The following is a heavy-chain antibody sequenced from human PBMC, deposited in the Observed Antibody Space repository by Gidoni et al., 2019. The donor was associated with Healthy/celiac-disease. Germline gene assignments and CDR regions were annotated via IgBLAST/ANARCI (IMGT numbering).Heavy chain of an antibody. CDR3: AKDKKWEPFSFDY. CDR2: ISGGGGST. V-gene: IGHV3-23*01. CDR1: GLTCSSYA. J-gene: IGHJ4*02. Sequence: EVQLLESGGGLVQPGGSLRLSGAASGLTCSSYAMSWVRQAPGKGLEWVSAISGGGGSTYYADSVKGRFTISRDNSKNTLYLQMNSLRAEDTAVYYCAKDKKWEPFSFDYWGQGTLVTVSS. D-gene: IGHD1-26*01.